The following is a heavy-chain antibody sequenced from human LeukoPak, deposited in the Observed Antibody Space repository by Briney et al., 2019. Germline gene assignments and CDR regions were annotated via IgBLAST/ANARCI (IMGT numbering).Heavy chain of an antibody. Sequence: GGSLRLSCAASGFTFSSYAMHWVRQAPGKGLEWVAVISYDGSNKYYADSVKGRFTISRDNSKNTLYLQMNSLRAEDTAVYYCARDGNYYDSSGYYYNYYYYYMDVWGKGPRSPSP. D-gene: IGHD3-22*01. J-gene: IGHJ6*03. CDR3: ARDGNYYDSSGYYYNYYYYYMDV. V-gene: IGHV3-30*04. CDR1: GFTFSSYA. CDR2: ISYDGSNK.